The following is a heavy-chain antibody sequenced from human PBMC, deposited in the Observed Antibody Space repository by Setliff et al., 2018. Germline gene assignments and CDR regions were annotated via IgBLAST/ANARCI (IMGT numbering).Heavy chain of an antibody. CDR1: GFTFDDYG. Sequence: GESLKISCLASGFTFDDYGMSWVRQAPGKGLEWVSGLSWRGDNIGYADSVKGRFTISRDNAKDSLYLQMASLRAEDTALYYCARGRPLYSSPVDYWGQGTLVPVSS. J-gene: IGHJ4*02. CDR3: ARGRPLYSSPVDY. CDR2: LSWRGDNI. V-gene: IGHV3-20*04. D-gene: IGHD6-13*01.